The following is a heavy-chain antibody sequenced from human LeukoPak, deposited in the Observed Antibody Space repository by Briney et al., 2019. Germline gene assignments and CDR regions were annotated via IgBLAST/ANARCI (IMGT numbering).Heavy chain of an antibody. CDR1: GFTDSSNY. J-gene: IGHJ6*03. CDR2: IYSGGST. Sequence: GGSLRLSCAASGFTDSSNYMSWVRQAPGKGLEWVSVIYSGGSTYYADSVKGRFSISRDNSKNTLYLQMNSLRAEGTAVYYCARVGGATKLDYYYYMDVWGKGTTVTVSS. CDR3: ARVGGATKLDYYYYMDV. V-gene: IGHV3-66*02. D-gene: IGHD1-26*01.